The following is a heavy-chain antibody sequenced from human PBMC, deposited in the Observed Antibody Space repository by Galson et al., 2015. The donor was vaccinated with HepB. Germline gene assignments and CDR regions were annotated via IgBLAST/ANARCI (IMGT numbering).Heavy chain of an antibody. CDR1: GFTFSSYS. CDR2: ISSSSSYI. CDR3: ARDCSGGSCLHY. Sequence: SLRLSCAASGFTFSSYSMNWVRQAPGKGLEWVSSISSSSSYIYYADSVKGRFTISRDNAKNSLYLQMNSLRAEDTAVYYCARDCSGGSCLHYWGQGTLVTVSS. V-gene: IGHV3-21*01. D-gene: IGHD2-15*01. J-gene: IGHJ4*02.